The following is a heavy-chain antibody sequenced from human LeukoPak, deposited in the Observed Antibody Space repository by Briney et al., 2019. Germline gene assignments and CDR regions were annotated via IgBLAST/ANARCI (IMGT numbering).Heavy chain of an antibody. CDR2: ISYDGSNK. V-gene: IGHV3-30*18. Sequence: GRSLRLSFAASGFTFSSYGMHWVRQAPGKGLERVAVISYDGSNKYYADSVKGRFTISRDNSKNTLYLQMNSLRAEDTAVYYCAKDRPTVTNTLDYWGQGTLVTVSS. J-gene: IGHJ4*02. CDR1: GFTFSSYG. CDR3: AKDRPTVTNTLDY. D-gene: IGHD4-17*01.